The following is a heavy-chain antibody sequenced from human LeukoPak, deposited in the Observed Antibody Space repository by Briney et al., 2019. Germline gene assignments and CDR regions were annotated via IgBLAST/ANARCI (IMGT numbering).Heavy chain of an antibody. CDR3: ARDLGSWPHVTLDI. J-gene: IGHJ3*02. V-gene: IGHV4-4*07. Sequence: SETLSLTCSVSGDSISGYYWSWIRQAAGKGLEWIGRIYTSGSTKYNPSLKSRVTISVDTSKNQFSLKLTSVTAADTAIYYCARDLGSWPHVTLDIWGHGTLVTVSS. CDR2: IYTSGST. CDR1: GDSISGYY. D-gene: IGHD3-16*01.